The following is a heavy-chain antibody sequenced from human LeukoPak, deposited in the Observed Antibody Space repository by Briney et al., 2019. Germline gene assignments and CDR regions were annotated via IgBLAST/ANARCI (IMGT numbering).Heavy chain of an antibody. V-gene: IGHV4-39*01. J-gene: IGHJ4*02. D-gene: IGHD6-19*01. CDR1: DGSFSSSDYY. CDR3: ARQGTAVGEDFDY. Sequence: KPSETLSLTCTVSDGSFSSSDYYWGWIRQPPGKGLEWIGSIYYSGTTYYNPSLKSRVTISVDTSKKQFSLKLRSVTAADTAVYYCARQGTAVGEDFDYWGQGTLVTVSS. CDR2: IYYSGTT.